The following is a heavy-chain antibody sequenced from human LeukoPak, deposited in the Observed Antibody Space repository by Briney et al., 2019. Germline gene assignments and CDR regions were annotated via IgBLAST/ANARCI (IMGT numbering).Heavy chain of an antibody. V-gene: IGHV3-11*01. CDR1: GFTFSDYY. J-gene: IGHJ4*02. D-gene: IGHD4-17*01. CDR2: ISSSGSTI. CDR3: ARDFRTTESFFDY. Sequence: GGSLRLSCAASGFTFSDYYMSWIRQAPGKGLEWVSYISSSGSTIYYADSVKGRFTISRDNAKNSLYLQMNSLRAEDTAVYYCARDFRTTESFFDYWGQGTLVTVSS.